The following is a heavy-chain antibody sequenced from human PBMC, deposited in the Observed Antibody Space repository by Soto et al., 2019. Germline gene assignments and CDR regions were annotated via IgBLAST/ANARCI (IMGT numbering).Heavy chain of an antibody. V-gene: IGHV4-59*01. D-gene: IGHD1-7*01. CDR2: IYYTGNT. CDR1: GGSIVDYY. Sequence: LSLTCSVSGGSIVDYYWSWIRQPPGKGLEWIGFIYYTGNTRYNPSLGSRVTISLDTSKNQFSLKLTSATAADTAFYYCARDVNRWELRGFFDPWGRGALVTVSS. CDR3: ARDVNRWELRGFFDP. J-gene: IGHJ5*02.